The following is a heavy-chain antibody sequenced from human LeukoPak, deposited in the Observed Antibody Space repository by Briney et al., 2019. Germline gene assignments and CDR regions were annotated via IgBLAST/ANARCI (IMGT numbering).Heavy chain of an antibody. CDR3: ARDLGMEYCSSTSCRSPAFYGMDV. D-gene: IGHD2-2*01. V-gene: IGHV1-69*13. J-gene: IGHJ6*02. Sequence: SVKVSCKASGGTFSSYGISWVRQAPGQGLEWMGGIIPMFGTANYAQKFQGRVTITADESTSTAYMELSGLRSEDTAVYYCARDLGMEYCSSTSCRSPAFYGMDVWGQGTTVTVSS. CDR2: IIPMFGTA. CDR1: GGTFSSYG.